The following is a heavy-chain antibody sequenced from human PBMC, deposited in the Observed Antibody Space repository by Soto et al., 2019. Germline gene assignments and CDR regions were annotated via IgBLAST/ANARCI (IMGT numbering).Heavy chain of an antibody. CDR2: IYWNDDK. V-gene: IGHV2-5*01. D-gene: IGHD5-18*01. CDR3: AHKLDTADWFGP. J-gene: IGHJ5*02. Sequence: QITLRESGPTLVKSTQTLTLTCTFSGFSLRNGGVGVGWIRQPPGKALEWVALIYWNDDKRYSPSLKSRLTITKDTSKNQVVLTMTNVDPVDTATYYCAHKLDTADWFGPWGQGTPATVSS. CDR1: GFSLRNGGVG.